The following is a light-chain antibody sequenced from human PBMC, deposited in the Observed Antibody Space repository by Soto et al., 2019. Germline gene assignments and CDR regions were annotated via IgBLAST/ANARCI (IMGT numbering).Light chain of an antibody. CDR2: DAS. V-gene: IGKV3-11*01. J-gene: IGKJ1*01. CDR1: QSVSNY. CDR3: QQRSIWPWT. Sequence: EIVLTQSPATLSLSPGERATLSCWASQSVSNYFVWYQQKPGQAPRLLIYDASKRATGIPARFSGSGSGTDFTLTISSLEHEDFAVYYCQQRSIWPWTFGQGTKADIK.